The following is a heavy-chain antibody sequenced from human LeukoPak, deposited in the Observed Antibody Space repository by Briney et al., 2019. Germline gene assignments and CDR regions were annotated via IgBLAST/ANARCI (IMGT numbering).Heavy chain of an antibody. Sequence: GGSLRLSCAASGFTFSSYGMHWVRQAPGKGLEGVAVIWYDGSNKYYADSVKGRFTISRDNSKNTLYLQMNSLRAEDTAVYYCARDIGLAVVVPAALDYWGQGTLVTVSS. D-gene: IGHD2-2*01. CDR2: IWYDGSNK. CDR3: ARDIGLAVVVPAALDY. J-gene: IGHJ4*02. CDR1: GFTFSSYG. V-gene: IGHV3-33*01.